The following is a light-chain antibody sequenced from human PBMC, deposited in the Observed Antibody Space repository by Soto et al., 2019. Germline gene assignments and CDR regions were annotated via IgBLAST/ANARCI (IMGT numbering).Light chain of an antibody. CDR2: DVS. Sequence: QSVLTQPASVSASLGQTITISCTGTSSDVGAYNYVYWYQQHPGKAPKLIIYDVSNRPSGIPNRFSGSKSGNTASLTISGLQAEDAAYYYCNSYTRSSRYVFGTGTKVTVL. J-gene: IGLJ1*01. CDR1: SSDVGAYNY. V-gene: IGLV2-14*03. CDR3: NSYTRSSRYV.